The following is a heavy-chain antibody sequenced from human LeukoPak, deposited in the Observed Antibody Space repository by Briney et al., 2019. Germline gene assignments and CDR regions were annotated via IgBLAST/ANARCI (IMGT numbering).Heavy chain of an antibody. J-gene: IGHJ4*02. CDR2: INQDGSEE. CDR1: GFTFSNYW. Sequence: GGSLRLSCAASGFTFSNYWMTWVRQAPGKGLEWVAHINQDGSEEHYMDSAKARFTISRDNAKNSLSLQMTSLRAEDTAVYYCVRDGGVSGYDLLDYWGQGTLVTVSS. V-gene: IGHV3-7*01. D-gene: IGHD5-12*01. CDR3: VRDGGVSGYDLLDY.